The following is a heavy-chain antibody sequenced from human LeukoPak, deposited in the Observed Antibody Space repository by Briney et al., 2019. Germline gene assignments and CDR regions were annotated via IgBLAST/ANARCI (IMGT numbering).Heavy chain of an antibody. Sequence: ASVKVSCKASGYTFTGYYMHWIRQSPGQGLEWMGRINPNSGGTNYAQKFQGRVTMTRDTSISTAYMELRRLRSDDTSVYYCARESLIWSGYGNDYWGPGTLVTVSS. CDR1: GYTFTGYY. CDR2: INPNSGGT. V-gene: IGHV1-2*06. J-gene: IGHJ4*02. D-gene: IGHD3-3*01. CDR3: ARESLIWSGYGNDY.